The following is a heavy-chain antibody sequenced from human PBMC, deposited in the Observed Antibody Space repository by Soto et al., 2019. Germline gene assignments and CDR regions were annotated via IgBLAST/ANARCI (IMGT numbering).Heavy chain of an antibody. V-gene: IGHV3-33*01. J-gene: IGHJ4*02. CDR1: GFTFSSYG. CDR2: IWYDGSNK. D-gene: IGHD2-15*01. Sequence: GGSLRLSCAASGFTFSSYGMHWVRQAPGKGLEWVAVIWYDGSNKYYADSVKGRFTISRDNSKNTLYLQMNSLRAEDTAVYYCARDSCSGGSCHSHYFDDWGQGTLVTLSS. CDR3: ARDSCSGGSCHSHYFDD.